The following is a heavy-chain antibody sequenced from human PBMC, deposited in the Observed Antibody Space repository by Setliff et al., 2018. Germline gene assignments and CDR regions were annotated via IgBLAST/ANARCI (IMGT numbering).Heavy chain of an antibody. CDR3: ARDEGSSYFYGMDV. CDR2: IYYSGST. J-gene: IGHJ6*02. CDR1: GGSISSYY. V-gene: IGHV4-59*01. Sequence: PLETLSLTCTVSGGSISSYYWSWIRQPPGKGLEWIGYIYYSGSTNYNPSLKSRVTISVDTSKNQFSLKLSSVTAADTAVYYCARDEGSSYFYGMDVWGQGTTVTVSS. D-gene: IGHD6-13*01.